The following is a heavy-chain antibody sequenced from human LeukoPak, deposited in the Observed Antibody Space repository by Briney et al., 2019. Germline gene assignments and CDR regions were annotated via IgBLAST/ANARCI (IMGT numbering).Heavy chain of an antibody. V-gene: IGHV1-18*01. CDR1: GYTFTSYG. CDR3: AREGYSYGPDYYYYMDV. J-gene: IGHJ6*03. CDR2: ISAYNGNT. Sequence: ASVKVSCKASGYTFTSYGISWVRQAPGQGLEWMGWISAYNGNTNYAQKFQGRVTMTEDTSTDTAYMELSSLRSEDTAVYYCAREGYSYGPDYYYYMDVWGKGTTVTVSS. D-gene: IGHD5-18*01.